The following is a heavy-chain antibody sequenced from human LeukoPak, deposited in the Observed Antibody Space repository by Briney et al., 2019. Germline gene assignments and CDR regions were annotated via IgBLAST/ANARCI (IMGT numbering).Heavy chain of an antibody. CDR1: GFTFDNFA. J-gene: IGHJ4*02. D-gene: IGHD3-10*01. CDR3: ARELFDFDY. Sequence: GGSLRLSCAPSGFTFDNFAMTWVRQAPGKGLEWVSEITGSGGSTYYADSVKGRFTISRDNSKNTLYLQMNSLRAEDTAIYYCARELFDFDYWGQGTPVTVSS. CDR2: ITGSGGST. V-gene: IGHV3-23*01.